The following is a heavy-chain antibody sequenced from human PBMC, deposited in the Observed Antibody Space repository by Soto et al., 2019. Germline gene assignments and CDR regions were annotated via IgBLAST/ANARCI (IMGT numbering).Heavy chain of an antibody. V-gene: IGHV4-39*01. CDR2: IHYSGST. CDR1: GDSVTISDYY. CDR3: AAHDSGGYYAEY. Sequence: QLQLQESGPGLVKPSETLSLTCTVSGDSVTISDYYWGWIRQPPGKGLEWIGRIHYSGSTYYNPSLKRRITISGDTSKKQSSLKLTSVTAADAAVYYCAAHDSGGYYAEYWGQGALVTVSA. J-gene: IGHJ4*02. D-gene: IGHD3-22*01.